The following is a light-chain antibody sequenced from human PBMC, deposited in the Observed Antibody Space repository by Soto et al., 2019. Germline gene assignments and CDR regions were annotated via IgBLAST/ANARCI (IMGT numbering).Light chain of an antibody. CDR3: QQANSFPLT. Sequence: DIQMTQSPSSVSASVGDRVSITCRASQGISSWLAWYQQKPGRVPKLLIYTGSSLQSGVPSRFSGTGSGTDFTLTISCLQPEDVTTYYCQQANSFPLTFGGGTKVEIK. CDR1: QGISSW. V-gene: IGKV1-12*01. CDR2: TGS. J-gene: IGKJ4*01.